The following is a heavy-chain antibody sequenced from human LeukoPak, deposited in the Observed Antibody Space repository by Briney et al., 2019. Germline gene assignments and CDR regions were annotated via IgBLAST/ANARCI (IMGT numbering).Heavy chain of an antibody. V-gene: IGHV5-51*01. CDR2: IYPGDSAT. CDR3: ARLYGSAPGACDY. D-gene: IGHD3-10*01. Sequence: PGESLRLSCTGSGYSFSSYWMGWVRQMPGKGLEWVGVIYPGDSATRSSPSFQGPVTISADKSISTAYLQWSSLKASDTAMYYCARLYGSAPGACDYWGQGTLVTVSS. CDR1: GYSFSSYW. J-gene: IGHJ4*02.